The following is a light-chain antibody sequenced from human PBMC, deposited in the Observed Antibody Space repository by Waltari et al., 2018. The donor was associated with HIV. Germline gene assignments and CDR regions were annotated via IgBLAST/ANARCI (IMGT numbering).Light chain of an antibody. CDR1: QSIGTA. CDR3: QRYNSWPLT. J-gene: IGKJ4*01. V-gene: IGKV3-15*01. Sequence: EVVMTQSPVTLSVSPGERVTLSCRASQSIGTALAWYQQKPGQAPRLLIYGASTRATGIPASFSGSGSGTDFTLTISSLQSEDFAVYYCQRYNSWPLTFGGGTRVELK. CDR2: GAS.